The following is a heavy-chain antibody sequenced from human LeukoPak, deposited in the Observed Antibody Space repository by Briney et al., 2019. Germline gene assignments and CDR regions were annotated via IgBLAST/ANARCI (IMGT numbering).Heavy chain of an antibody. V-gene: IGHV1-69*05. D-gene: IGHD3-22*01. CDR3: ARESWDYYDSSGYA. CDR2: IIPIIGTA. J-gene: IGHJ4*02. Sequence: PVKVSCKASGGTFSSYAISWVRHAPGHGLEWMGGIIPIIGTANYAQKFQGRVTITTDESTSTAYMELSSLRSEDTGVYYCARESWDYYDSSGYAWGQGTLVTVSS. CDR1: GGTFSSYA.